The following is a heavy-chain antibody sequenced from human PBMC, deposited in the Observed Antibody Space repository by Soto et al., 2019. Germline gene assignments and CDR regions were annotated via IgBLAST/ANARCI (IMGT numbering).Heavy chain of an antibody. CDR1: GFTFSSYA. CDR2: ISYDGSNK. CDR3: AQASGYSYGYIDY. V-gene: IGHV3-30-3*01. Sequence: GGSLRLSCAASGFTFSSYAMHWVRQAPGKGLEWVAVISYDGSNKYYADSVKGRFTISRDNSKNTLYLQMNSLRAEDTAVYYCAQASGYSYGYIDYWGQGTLVTVSS. D-gene: IGHD5-18*01. J-gene: IGHJ4*02.